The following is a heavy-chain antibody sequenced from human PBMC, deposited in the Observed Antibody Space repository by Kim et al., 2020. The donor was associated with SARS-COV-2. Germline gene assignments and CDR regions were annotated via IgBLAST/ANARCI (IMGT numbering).Heavy chain of an antibody. Sequence: AYSVKGRFTISRDNAKNSLYLQMNSLRAEETALYYCASSAYDILTGYIDYWGQGTLVTVSS. J-gene: IGHJ4*02. CDR3: ASSAYDILTGYIDY. V-gene: IGHV3-9*01. D-gene: IGHD3-9*01.